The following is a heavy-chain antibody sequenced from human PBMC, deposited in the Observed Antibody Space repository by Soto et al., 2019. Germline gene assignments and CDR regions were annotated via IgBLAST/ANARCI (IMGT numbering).Heavy chain of an antibody. CDR2: IYNSGST. V-gene: IGHV4-31*03. CDR3: ARAPRYFYDNSGYYLYYFDY. D-gene: IGHD3-22*01. Sequence: SETLSLTCTVSRGSISSGAYYWSWIRQHPGRGLEWIGYIYNSGSTYYNPSLKSRVSISEDTSKSQFALNLSSVTAADTAVYYCARAPRYFYDNSGYYLYYFDYWGQGTLVTVSS. J-gene: IGHJ4*02. CDR1: RGSISSGAYY.